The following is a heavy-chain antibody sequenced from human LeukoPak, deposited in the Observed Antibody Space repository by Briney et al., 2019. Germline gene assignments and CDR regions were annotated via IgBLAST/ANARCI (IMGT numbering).Heavy chain of an antibody. Sequence: GASVKVSCKASGYTFTGDYMYWVRQAPGQGLEWMGWINPNSGGTKYAQKFQARVTMTRDTSISTAYMELSRLRSDDTAVYYCARAFSSNWYWFDPWGQGTLVTVSS. V-gene: IGHV1-2*02. D-gene: IGHD6-13*01. J-gene: IGHJ5*02. CDR1: GYTFTGDY. CDR3: ARAFSSNWYWFDP. CDR2: INPNSGGT.